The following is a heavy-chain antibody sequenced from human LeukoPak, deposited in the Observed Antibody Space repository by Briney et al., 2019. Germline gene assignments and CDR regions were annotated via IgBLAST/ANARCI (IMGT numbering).Heavy chain of an antibody. CDR1: GGSFSGYY. CDR2: INHSGST. J-gene: IGHJ4*02. Sequence: SQTLSLTCAVYGGSFSGYYWSWIRQPPGKGLEWIGEINHSGSTNYNPSLKSRVTISVDTSKNQFSLKLSSVTAADTAVYYCAGHHPRNTVDFWGQGTLVTVSS. D-gene: IGHD2/OR15-2a*01. CDR3: AGHHPRNTVDF. V-gene: IGHV4-34*01.